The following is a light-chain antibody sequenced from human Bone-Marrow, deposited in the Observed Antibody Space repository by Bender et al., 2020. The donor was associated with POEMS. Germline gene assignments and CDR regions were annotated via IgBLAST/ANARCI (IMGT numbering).Light chain of an antibody. CDR1: ALPNQY. CDR2: KDI. CDR3: QSADSSGIYV. J-gene: IGLJ1*01. Sequence: SYDLTQPPSVSVSPGQTARITCSGDALPNQYTYWYQQKPGQAPVLVIYKDIHRPSGIPERFSGSSSGTTVTLTISGVQAEDDADYYCQSADSSGIYVFAGGTRVTVL. V-gene: IGLV3-25*03.